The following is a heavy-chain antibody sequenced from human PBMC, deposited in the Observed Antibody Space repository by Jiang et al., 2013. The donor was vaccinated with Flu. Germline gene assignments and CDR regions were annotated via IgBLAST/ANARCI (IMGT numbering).Heavy chain of an antibody. CDR1: GYTFTSYY. CDR2: ISGYDGRT. J-gene: IGHJ6*02. CDR3: ARDRSTVTTEDYYYYDMDV. D-gene: IGHD4-17*01. Sequence: KASGYTFTSYYMHWVRQAPGQGLEWMGWISGYDGRTNYARKFQGRVTMTTDTSTSTAYMELRSLRSDDTAVYYCARDRSTVTTEDYYYYDMDVWGQGTTVTVSS. V-gene: IGHV1-18*04.